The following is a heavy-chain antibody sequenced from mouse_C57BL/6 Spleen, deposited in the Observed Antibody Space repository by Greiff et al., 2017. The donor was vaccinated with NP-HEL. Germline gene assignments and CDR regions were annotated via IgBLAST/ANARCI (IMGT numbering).Heavy chain of an antibody. Sequence: EVQLQQSGPELVKPGASVKIPCKASGYTFTDYNMDWVKQSHGKSLEWIGDINPNNGGTIYNQKFKGKATLTVDKSSSTAYMELRSLTSEDTAVYYCARREGYYGSPAFDVWGTGTTVTVSS. CDR1: GYTFTDYN. V-gene: IGHV1-18*01. CDR3: ARREGYYGSPAFDV. D-gene: IGHD1-1*01. CDR2: INPNNGGT. J-gene: IGHJ1*03.